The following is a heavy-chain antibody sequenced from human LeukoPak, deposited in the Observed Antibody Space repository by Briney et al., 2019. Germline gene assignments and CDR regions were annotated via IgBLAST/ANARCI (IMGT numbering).Heavy chain of an antibody. J-gene: IGHJ6*04. CDR1: GFTLSSYV. Sequence: GGSLRLSCAASGFTLSSYVMSWVRQAPGKGLEWVSAISGSGGSTYSADSVKGRFTISRDNSKSTLYLQMNSLRAEDTAVYYCAELGITMIGGVWGKGTTVTISS. CDR2: ISGSGGST. D-gene: IGHD3-10*02. CDR3: AELGITMIGGV. V-gene: IGHV3-23*01.